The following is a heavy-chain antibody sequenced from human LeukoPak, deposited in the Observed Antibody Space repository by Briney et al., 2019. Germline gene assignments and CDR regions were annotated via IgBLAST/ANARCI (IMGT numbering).Heavy chain of an antibody. CDR1: GFTFSSYA. D-gene: IGHD4-17*01. CDR3: ARTLGVTTAFDF. V-gene: IGHV3-23*01. Sequence: GGSLRLSCAASGFTFSSYAMSWVRQAPGKGLEWVSAISGSGGSTYYADSVKGRFTISRDNSYNTVSLQMNSLRAEDTAVYYCARTLGVTTAFDFWGQGTLVTVSS. CDR2: ISGSGGST. J-gene: IGHJ4*02.